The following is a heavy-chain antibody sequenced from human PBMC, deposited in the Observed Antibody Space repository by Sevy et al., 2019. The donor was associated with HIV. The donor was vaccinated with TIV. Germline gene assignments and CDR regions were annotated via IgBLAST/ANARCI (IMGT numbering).Heavy chain of an antibody. CDR3: ARHEDFFSQREEHSFHL. Sequence: GGSLRLSCAASGLRFSESAIHWVRHTSGKGLEWVGRIRSKDATYATAYAASVIGRFTLSRDDSKNMAFLQMNSLKTEDTAIYYCARHEDFFSQREEHSFHLSGQGTMVTVSS. J-gene: IGHJ3*01. V-gene: IGHV3-73*01. CDR1: GLRFSESA. CDR2: IRSKDATYAT. D-gene: IGHD3-3*01.